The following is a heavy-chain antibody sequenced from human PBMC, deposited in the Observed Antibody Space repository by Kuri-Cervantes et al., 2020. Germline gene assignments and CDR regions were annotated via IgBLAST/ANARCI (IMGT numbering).Heavy chain of an antibody. J-gene: IGHJ6*02. CDR2: ISGSGGST. V-gene: IGHV3-23*01. D-gene: IGHD3-10*01. Sequence: GESLKISCAASGFTFSSYAMSWVRQAPGRGLEWVSAISGSGGSTYYADSVKGRFTISRDNSKNTLYLQMNSLRAEDTAVYYCAKDAGVWFGELPLYYYYYGMDVWGQGTTVTVSS. CDR3: AKDAGVWFGELPLYYYYYGMDV. CDR1: GFTFSSYA.